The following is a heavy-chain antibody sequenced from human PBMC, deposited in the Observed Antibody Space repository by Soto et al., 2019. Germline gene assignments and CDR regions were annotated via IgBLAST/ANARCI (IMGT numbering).Heavy chain of an antibody. CDR1: GFTFSSYG. CDR3: ARDLRRAAVAGANY. V-gene: IGHV3-33*01. Sequence: QVQLVESGGGVVQPGRSLRLSCAASGFTFSSYGMHWVRQAPGKGLEWVAVIWYDGSNKYYADSVKGRFTISRDNSKNSLYLQINSLRAEDTAVYYCARDLRRAAVAGANYWGQGTLVTVSS. D-gene: IGHD6-19*01. J-gene: IGHJ4*02. CDR2: IWYDGSNK.